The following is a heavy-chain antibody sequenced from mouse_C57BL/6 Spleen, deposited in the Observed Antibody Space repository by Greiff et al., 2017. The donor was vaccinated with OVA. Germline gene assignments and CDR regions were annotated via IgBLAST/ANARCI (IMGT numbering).Heavy chain of an antibody. J-gene: IGHJ4*01. CDR2: IYPGDGDT. CDR3: ARRGPPYAMDY. CDR1: GYAFSSYW. Sequence: QVQLQQSGAELVKPGASVKISCKASGYAFSSYWMNWVKQRPGKGLEWIGQIYPGDGDTNYNGKFKGKATLTADKSSSTAYMQLSSLTSEDSAVYFCARRGPPYAMDYWGQGTSVTVSS. V-gene: IGHV1-80*01.